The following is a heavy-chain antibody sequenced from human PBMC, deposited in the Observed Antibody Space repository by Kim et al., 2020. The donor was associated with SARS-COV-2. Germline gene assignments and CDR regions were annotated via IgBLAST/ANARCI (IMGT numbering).Heavy chain of an antibody. V-gene: IGHV3-48*03. CDR1: GFTFRSYE. CDR2: ISSSGSTI. Sequence: GGSLRLSCVASGFTFRSYEMNWVRQAPGKGLEWVSYISSSGSTIYYADSVKGRFTISRDNAKNSLYLRMNSLRAEDTAVYYCASEGIAVSGTFALGYWGQGTLVTVSS. J-gene: IGHJ4*02. CDR3: ASEGIAVSGTFALGY. D-gene: IGHD6-19*01.